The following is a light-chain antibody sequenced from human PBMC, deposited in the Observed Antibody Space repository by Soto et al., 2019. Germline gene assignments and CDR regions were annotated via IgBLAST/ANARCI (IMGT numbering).Light chain of an antibody. Sequence: IVLTQSPGTLSSSPGERATLSCRASQSFXTSYLAWYDLNPGQPPRLPXDYASSTATGIPDRLSGSGSGTDFTLTSSGLEPEDFSVYYFQQYGSSPWTFGQGTKVDIK. CDR3: QQYGSSPWT. V-gene: IGKV3-20*01. CDR2: YAS. CDR1: QSFXTSY. J-gene: IGKJ1*01.